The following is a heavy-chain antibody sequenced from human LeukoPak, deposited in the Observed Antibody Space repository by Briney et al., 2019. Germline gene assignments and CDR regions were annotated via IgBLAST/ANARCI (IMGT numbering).Heavy chain of an antibody. CDR2: ISSSGSTI. V-gene: IGHV3-11*01. CDR3: ARDVDTAMASHYYYYYGMDV. J-gene: IGHJ6*02. D-gene: IGHD5-18*01. Sequence: GGSLRLSCAASGFTFSDYYMSWIRRAPGKGLEWVSYISSSGSTIYYADSVKGRFTISRDNAKNSLYLQMNSLRAEDTAVYYCARDVDTAMASHYYYYYGMDVWGQGTTVTVSS. CDR1: GFTFSDYY.